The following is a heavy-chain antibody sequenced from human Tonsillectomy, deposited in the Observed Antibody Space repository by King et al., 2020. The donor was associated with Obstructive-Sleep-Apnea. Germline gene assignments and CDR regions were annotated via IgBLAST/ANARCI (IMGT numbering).Heavy chain of an antibody. CDR2: ISGSGDST. J-gene: IGHJ6*02. CDR3: AKDRNIWGGYGMDV. V-gene: IGHV3-23*04. D-gene: IGHD3-3*01. CDR1: GFIFSRFA. Sequence: VQLVESGGGLVQPGGSLRLSCEVSGFIFSRFAMSWVRQAPGKGLEWVSGISGSGDSTYYADSVKGRCTISRDNSKNTLYLQMNSLRAEDTAVYYCAKDRNIWGGYGMDVWGQGTTVTVSS.